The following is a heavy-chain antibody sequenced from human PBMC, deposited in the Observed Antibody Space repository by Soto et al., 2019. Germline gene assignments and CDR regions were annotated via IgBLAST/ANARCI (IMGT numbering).Heavy chain of an antibody. CDR3: ARGGSNTWRFDP. CDR2: IRRKVNSYAT. V-gene: IGHV3-73*01. CDR1: GFIFSDSV. J-gene: IGHJ5*02. Sequence: EVQLVESGGRLVQPGNSLQLSCAASGFIFSDSVIHWVRQAPGKGLEWVGRIRRKVNSYATAYTASVNGRFAISRDDSRDTAYLQMNSLQVEDTALYYCARGGSNTWRFDPWGQGTLVIVSS. D-gene: IGHD7-27*01.